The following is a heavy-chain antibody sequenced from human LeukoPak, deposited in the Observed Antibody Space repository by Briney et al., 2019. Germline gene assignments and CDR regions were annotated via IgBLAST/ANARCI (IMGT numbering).Heavy chain of an antibody. Sequence: SETLSLTCTVSGSSISSYYWSWIRQPAGKGLEWIGRIYTSGSTNYNPSLKSRVTISVDTSKNQFSLKLSSVTAADTAVYYCARDSGSRDAFDIWGQGTMVTVSS. J-gene: IGHJ3*02. CDR3: ARDSGSRDAFDI. D-gene: IGHD3-10*01. CDR1: GSSISSYY. V-gene: IGHV4-4*07. CDR2: IYTSGST.